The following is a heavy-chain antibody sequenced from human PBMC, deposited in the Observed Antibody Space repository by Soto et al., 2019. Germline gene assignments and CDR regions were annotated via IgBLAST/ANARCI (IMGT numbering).Heavy chain of an antibody. D-gene: IGHD3-22*01. J-gene: IGHJ3*02. CDR3: AKDFGYDSSGYYPGSRAFDI. V-gene: IGHV3-30*18. CDR1: GFTFSSYG. CDR2: ISYDGSNK. Sequence: PGGSLRLSCAASGFTFSSYGMHWVRQAPGKGLEWVAVISYDGSNKYYADSVKGRFTISRDNSKNTLYLQMNSLRAEDTAVYYCAKDFGYDSSGYYPGSRAFDIWGQGTMVTVSS.